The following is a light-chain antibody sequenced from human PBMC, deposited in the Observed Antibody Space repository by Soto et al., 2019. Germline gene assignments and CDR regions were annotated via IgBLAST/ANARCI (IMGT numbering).Light chain of an antibody. Sequence: QSVLTQPASVSGSPGQSITISCTGTSSDVGGYNYVSWYQQHPGKAPKLIIYEVNNRPSGVSNRFSGSKSGNTASLTISGLQAEDEADYYCCSHTRSSTYVFGTGTKVTVL. V-gene: IGLV2-14*01. CDR1: SSDVGGYNY. CDR2: EVN. CDR3: CSHTRSSTYV. J-gene: IGLJ1*01.